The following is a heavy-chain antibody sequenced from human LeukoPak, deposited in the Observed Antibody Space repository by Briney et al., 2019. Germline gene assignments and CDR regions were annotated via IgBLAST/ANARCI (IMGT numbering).Heavy chain of an antibody. CDR1: GFTFSSYS. CDR3: ARDGLTIFGVVIIRYYGMDV. D-gene: IGHD3-3*01. V-gene: IGHV3-7*03. J-gene: IGHJ6*02. Sequence: PGGSLRLSCAASGFTFSSYSMSWVRQAPGKGLEWVANIKQDGSEKYYVDSVKGRFTISRDNAKNSLYLQMNSLRAEDTAVYYCARDGLTIFGVVIIRYYGMDVWGQGTTVTVSS. CDR2: IKQDGSEK.